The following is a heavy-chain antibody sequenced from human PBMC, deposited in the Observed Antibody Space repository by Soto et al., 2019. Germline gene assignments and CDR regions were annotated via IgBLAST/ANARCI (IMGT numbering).Heavy chain of an antibody. V-gene: IGHV4-39*01. D-gene: IGHD3-3*01. CDR2: MYYIGST. CDR1: VRSISSSSYY. CDR3: ASSYYDFWSGYYTAHNWFDP. Sequence: PSETLSLTGTVSVRSISSSSYYWGWIRQPPGKGLEWIGSMYYIGSTYYNPSLKSRVTISVDTSKNQFSLKLSSVTAADTAVYYCASSYYDFWSGYYTAHNWFDPWGQGTLVTVSS. J-gene: IGHJ5*02.